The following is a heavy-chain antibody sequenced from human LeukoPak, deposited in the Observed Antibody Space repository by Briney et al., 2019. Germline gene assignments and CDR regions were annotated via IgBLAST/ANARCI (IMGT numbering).Heavy chain of an antibody. V-gene: IGHV1-2*04. CDR3: ARGALLRYFDWLLEGGPNWFDP. D-gene: IGHD3-9*01. J-gene: IGHJ5*02. CDR1: VYTFTGYY. CDR2: INPNSSGT. Sequence: GASVKISCKASVYTFTGYYMHWVRQAPGQGLEWMGWINPNSSGTHYAQKFQGWVTMTRDTSISTAYMELSRLRSDDTAVYYCARGALLRYFDWLLEGGPNWFDPWGQGTLVTVSS.